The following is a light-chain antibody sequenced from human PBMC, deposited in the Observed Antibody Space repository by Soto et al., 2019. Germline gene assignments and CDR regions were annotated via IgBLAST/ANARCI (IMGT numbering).Light chain of an antibody. Sequence: QSALTQPASVSGCPGQSITISCTGTSSDVGGYNYVSWYQQHPGKAPKLMIYDVSNRPSGVSNRFSGSKSGNTASLTISGLQAEDEADYDCSSYTSSSTPVFGTGTKVT. CDR1: SSDVGGYNY. V-gene: IGLV2-14*01. J-gene: IGLJ1*01. CDR2: DVS. CDR3: SSYTSSSTPV.